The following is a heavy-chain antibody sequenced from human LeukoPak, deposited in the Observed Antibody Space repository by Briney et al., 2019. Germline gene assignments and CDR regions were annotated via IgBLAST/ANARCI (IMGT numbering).Heavy chain of an antibody. Sequence: SETLSLTCTVSGGSISSYYWSWIRQPPGKGLEWIGYIYYSGSTNYNPSLKSRVTISEDTSKNQFSLKLSSVTAADTAVYYCARGTTYYDILTGYPNEHNWFDPWGQGTLVTVSS. D-gene: IGHD3-9*01. CDR2: IYYSGST. CDR3: ARGTTYYDILTGYPNEHNWFDP. V-gene: IGHV4-59*01. J-gene: IGHJ5*02. CDR1: GGSISSYY.